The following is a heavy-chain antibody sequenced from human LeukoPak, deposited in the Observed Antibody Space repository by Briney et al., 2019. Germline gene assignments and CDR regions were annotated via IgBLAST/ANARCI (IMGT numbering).Heavy chain of an antibody. CDR1: GDSVSSKSAG. CDR2: IYYSGST. D-gene: IGHD3-22*01. CDR3: ARAMIAVKSGLFGERYYFDY. J-gene: IGHJ4*02. Sequence: SQTLSLTCAISGDSVSSKSAGWSWIRQPPGKGREWIGYIYYSGSTNYNPSLKSRVTISVDTSKNQFSLKLSSVTAADTAVYYCARAMIAVKSGLFGERYYFDYWGQGTLVTVSS. V-gene: IGHV4-61*01.